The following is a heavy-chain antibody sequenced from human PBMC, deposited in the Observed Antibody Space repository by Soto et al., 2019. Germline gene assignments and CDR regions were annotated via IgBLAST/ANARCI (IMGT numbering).Heavy chain of an antibody. CDR1: GGSISSGSYY. CDR3: ASIFQGSSSSGVPGYYSHGIDV. D-gene: IGHD6-6*01. V-gene: IGHV4-39*01. CDR2: IYYSGST. Sequence: SETLSLTCAVSGGSISSGSYYWGWIRKPPGKWLEWIGSIYYSGSTYYTPSLKSRVTIHVDTSKNQCYLKLSSVTGEDTAVYYCASIFQGSSSSGVPGYYSHGIDVWGPGTAVT. J-gene: IGHJ6*01.